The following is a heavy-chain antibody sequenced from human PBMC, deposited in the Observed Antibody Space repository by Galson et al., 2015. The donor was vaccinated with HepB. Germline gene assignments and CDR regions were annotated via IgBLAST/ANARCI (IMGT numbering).Heavy chain of an antibody. CDR2: IWYDGSNK. CDR1: GFTFSSYG. Sequence: SLRLSCAASGFTFSSYGMHWVRQAPGKGLEWVAVIWYDGSNKYYADSVKGRFTISRDNSKNTLYLQMNSLRAEDTAVYYCAREYSYGIGRERNWFDPWGQGTLVTVSS. J-gene: IGHJ5*02. CDR3: AREYSYGIGRERNWFDP. D-gene: IGHD5-18*01. V-gene: IGHV3-33*01.